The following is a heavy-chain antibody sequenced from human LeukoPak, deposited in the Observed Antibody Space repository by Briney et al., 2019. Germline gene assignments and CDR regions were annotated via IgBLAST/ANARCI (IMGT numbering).Heavy chain of an antibody. CDR1: GFTFSSSA. CDR3: AKDSGWPFDY. J-gene: IGHJ4*02. Sequence: GGSLRLSCAASGFTFSSSAMSWVRQAPGKGLEWVSAISNNGGYTYYADSVQGRFTISRDNSRNTLYLQMNSLGAEDTAVYYCAKDSGWPFDYWGQGTLVTVSS. CDR2: ISNNGGYT. D-gene: IGHD6-19*01. V-gene: IGHV3-23*01.